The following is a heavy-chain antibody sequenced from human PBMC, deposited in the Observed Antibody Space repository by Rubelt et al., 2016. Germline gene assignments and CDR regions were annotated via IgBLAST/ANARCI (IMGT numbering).Heavy chain of an antibody. V-gene: IGHV3-9*01. Sequence: EVQLVESGGGLVQPGRSLRLSCAASGFTFDDYAMHWVRQAPGKGLEWVSGISWNSGSIGYADSVKGRFSILCDNAKTALHLQMNIRRAEDTVFYYCAKDIGQGYYDRSGYYSGGPNYWGQGTLVTVSS. J-gene: IGHJ4*02. D-gene: IGHD3-22*01. CDR1: GFTFDDYA. CDR3: AKDIGQGYYDRSGYYSGGPNY. CDR2: ISWNSGSI.